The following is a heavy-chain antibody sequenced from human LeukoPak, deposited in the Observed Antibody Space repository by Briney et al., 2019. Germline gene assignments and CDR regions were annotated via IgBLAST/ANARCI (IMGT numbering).Heavy chain of an antibody. CDR2: ISGGGGST. CDR1: GFTFSGSA. D-gene: IGHD6-19*01. J-gene: IGHJ4*02. V-gene: IGHV3-23*01. Sequence: GGSLRLSCAASGFTFSGSAMSWVRQAPGKGLEWLSTISGGGGSTYYADSVKGRSTISRDNSKNTLYLHMKSLRAEDTAVYYCARGGSSGWRTPNDDYWGQGTLVTVSS. CDR3: ARGGSSGWRTPNDDY.